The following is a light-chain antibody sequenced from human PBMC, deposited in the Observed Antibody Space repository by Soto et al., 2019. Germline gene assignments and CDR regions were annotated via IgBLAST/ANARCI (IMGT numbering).Light chain of an antibody. CDR3: SSYTTSSTLA. CDR2: EVS. Sequence: SALAQPASVSGSPGQSITISCTGTSSDVGAYSYVSWYQQHPGKAPKLMIYEVSNRPSGVSDRFSGSKSGNTASLTISGLQAEDEADYYCSSYTTSSTLAFGGGTK. J-gene: IGLJ2*01. V-gene: IGLV2-14*01. CDR1: SSDVGAYSY.